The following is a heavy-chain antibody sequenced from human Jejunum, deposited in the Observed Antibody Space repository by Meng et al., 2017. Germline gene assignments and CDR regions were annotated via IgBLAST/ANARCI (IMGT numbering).Heavy chain of an antibody. CDR2: MDYRGST. V-gene: IGHV4-30-4*01. D-gene: IGHD2-2*01. CDR1: GASISSGEYF. Sequence: QVQLPEAGPGLVKHSQTLSLTCTVSGASISSGEYFWSWIRQPPGKGLEWIGYMDYRGSTFYNPSLKSRVTISVDTSKNQFSLKLSSVTAADTAVYFCARGELLWDYWGQGTLVTVSS. J-gene: IGHJ4*02. CDR3: ARGELLWDY.